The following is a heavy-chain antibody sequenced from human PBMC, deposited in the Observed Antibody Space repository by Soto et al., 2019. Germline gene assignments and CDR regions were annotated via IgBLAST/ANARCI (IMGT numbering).Heavy chain of an antibody. CDR2: VSIGGST. CDR3: AKRRGAGGQFDY. D-gene: IGHD2-15*01. CDR1: GFTFSSYA. J-gene: IGHJ4*02. Sequence: VQLLGSGGGLVQPEGSLRLSCAASGFTFSSYAMGWVRQGPGKGLEWVAVVSIGGSTHYADSVSGRFTISRDNSKNTLSLPMTSLTAEDTAVYFCAKRRGAGGQFDYWGQGALVTVSS. V-gene: IGHV3-23*01.